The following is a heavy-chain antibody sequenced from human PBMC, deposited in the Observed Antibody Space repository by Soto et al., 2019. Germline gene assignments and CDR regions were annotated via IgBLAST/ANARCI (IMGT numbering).Heavy chain of an antibody. CDR2: IIPIFGTA. D-gene: IGHD6-19*01. CDR3: ARPGGGAVAGTNAFDI. J-gene: IGHJ3*02. Sequence: QVQLVQSGAEVKKPGSSVKVSCKASGGTFSSYAISWVRQAPGQGLEWMGGIIPIFGTANYAQKFQGRVTITADESTSTDYMELRSLRSEDTAVYYCARPGGGAVAGTNAFDICGQGTMVTGSS. CDR1: GGTFSSYA. V-gene: IGHV1-69*01.